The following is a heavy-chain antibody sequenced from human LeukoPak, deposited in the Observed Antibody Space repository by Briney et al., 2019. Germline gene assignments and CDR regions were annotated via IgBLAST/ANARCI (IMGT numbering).Heavy chain of an antibody. CDR3: ARMTARPHYYYYYMDV. CDR2: IYSGGST. CDR1: GFTVSSNY. Sequence: GGSLRLSCAASGFTVSSNYMSWVRQAPGKGLEWVSVIYSGGSTYYADSVKGRFTISRDNSKNTLYLQMNSLRAEDTAVYYCARMTARPHYYYYYMDVWGKGTTVTVSS. D-gene: IGHD6-6*01. J-gene: IGHJ6*03. V-gene: IGHV3-53*01.